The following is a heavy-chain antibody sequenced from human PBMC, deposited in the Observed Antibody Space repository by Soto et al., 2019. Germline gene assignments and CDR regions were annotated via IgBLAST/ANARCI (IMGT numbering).Heavy chain of an antibody. V-gene: IGHV4-34*01. D-gene: IGHD3-10*01. J-gene: IGHJ4*02. CDR3: ARPLPWFGLDY. CDR1: GGSFSGYY. Sequence: PSETLSLTCAVYGGSFSGYYWSWIRQPPGKGLEWIGEINHSGSTNYNPSLKSRVTISVDTSKNQFSLKLSSVTAADTAVYYCARPLPWFGLDYWGQGSLVTVSS. CDR2: INHSGST.